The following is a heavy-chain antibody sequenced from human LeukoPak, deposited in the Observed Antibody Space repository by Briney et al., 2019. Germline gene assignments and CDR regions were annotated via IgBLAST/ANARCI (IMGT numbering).Heavy chain of an antibody. CDR2: IRSTANGYAT. J-gene: IGHJ4*02. D-gene: IGHD3-10*01. V-gene: IGHV3-73*01. Sequence: QPGGSLRLSCAASGFTFSSYPMHWVRQAPGKGLEWVGRIRSTANGYATAYAASVKGRFTISRDDSKNTAYLQMDSLKTEDTAVYYCTGNYYGSGSYADFDYWGQGTLVTVSS. CDR3: TGNYYGSGSYADFDY. CDR1: GFTFSSYP.